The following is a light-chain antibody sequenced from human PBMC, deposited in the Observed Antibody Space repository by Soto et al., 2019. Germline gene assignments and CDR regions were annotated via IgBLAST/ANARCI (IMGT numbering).Light chain of an antibody. V-gene: IGLV2-8*01. Sequence: QSVLTQPPSASGSPGQSVAIACTGTSSEVGGYNYVSWYQQHPGKAPKLMIYEVSKRPSGVPDRFSGSKSGNTASLTVYGLQAEDEAHYYCSSYAGSRVFGGGTQLAVL. CDR1: SSEVGGYNY. J-gene: IGLJ3*02. CDR3: SSYAGSRV. CDR2: EVS.